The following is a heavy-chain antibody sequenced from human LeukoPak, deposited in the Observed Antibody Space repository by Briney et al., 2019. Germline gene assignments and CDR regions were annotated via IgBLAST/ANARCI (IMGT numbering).Heavy chain of an antibody. Sequence: ASVKVSCKASGYTFTSYYMHWVRQAPGQGLEWRGIINPSVGSTSYAQKFQCRVTMTRDTSTSTVYMELSSMRSEDTAVYYCARDDRLLLWFGESYYYYYGMDVWGQGTTVTVSS. D-gene: IGHD3-10*01. V-gene: IGHV1-46*01. CDR3: ARDDRLLLWFGESYYYYYGMDV. CDR2: INPSVGST. J-gene: IGHJ6*02. CDR1: GYTFTSYY.